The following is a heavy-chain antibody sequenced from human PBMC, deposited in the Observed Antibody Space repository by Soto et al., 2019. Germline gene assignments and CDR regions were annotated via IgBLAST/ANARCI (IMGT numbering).Heavy chain of an antibody. V-gene: IGHV4-59*01. CDR2: IYYSGST. Sequence: QVQLQESGPGLVKPSETLSLTCTVSGGSISSYYWSWIRQPPGKGLEWIGYIYYSGSTNYNPSLRSRVPISVDTSKNPFSLKPSSVTAADTAVYYCARENPRSIAAYYYYGMDVWGQGTTVTVSS. D-gene: IGHD6-6*01. CDR3: ARENPRSIAAYYYYGMDV. J-gene: IGHJ6*02. CDR1: GGSISSYY.